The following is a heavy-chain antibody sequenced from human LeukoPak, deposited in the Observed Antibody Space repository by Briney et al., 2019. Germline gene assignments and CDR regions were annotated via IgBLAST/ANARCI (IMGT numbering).Heavy chain of an antibody. CDR1: GGSFNGYY. CDR3: ARDRLRDGYNYIDY. Sequence: SETLSLTCAVYGGSFNGYYWSWIRQPPGKGLEWIGEINHSGSTNYNPSLKSRVTISVDTSKNQFSLKLSSVTAADTAVYYCARDRLRDGYNYIDYWGQGTLVTVSS. V-gene: IGHV4-34*01. CDR2: INHSGST. J-gene: IGHJ4*02. D-gene: IGHD5-24*01.